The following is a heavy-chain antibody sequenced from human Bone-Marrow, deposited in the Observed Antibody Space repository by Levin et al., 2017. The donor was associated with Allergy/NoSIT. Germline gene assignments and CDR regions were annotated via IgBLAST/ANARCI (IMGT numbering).Heavy chain of an antibody. CDR3: AADLDF. V-gene: IGHV3-15*05. CDR2: IKSRTDGATT. J-gene: IGHJ4*02. Sequence: GGSLRLSCAASGLNFREAWMTWVRQAPGRGLEWIGHIKSRTDGATTHYTTPVKGRFSISRDDSKSTLYLQMNNLIPEDTAIYYCAADLDFWGQGTLVTVSS. CDR1: GLNFREAW.